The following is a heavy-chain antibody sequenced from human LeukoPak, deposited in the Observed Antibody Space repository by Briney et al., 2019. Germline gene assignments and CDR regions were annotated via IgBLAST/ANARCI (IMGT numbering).Heavy chain of an antibody. CDR1: GGSISRGDYF. J-gene: IGHJ5*02. V-gene: IGHV4-30-4*01. CDR2: IYYSGST. Sequence: PSETLSLTCTVSGGSISRGDYFWTWIRQPPGKGLEWIGYIYYSGSTYYNPSLKSRVTISLDTSKSQFSLKLSSVTAADTAVYYCARIITYYDFSCWFDPWGQGTLVTASS. D-gene: IGHD3-3*01. CDR3: ARIITYYDFSCWFDP.